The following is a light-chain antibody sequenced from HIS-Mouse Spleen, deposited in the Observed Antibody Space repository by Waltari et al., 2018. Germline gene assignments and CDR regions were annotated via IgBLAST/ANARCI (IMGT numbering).Light chain of an antibody. CDR3: QQYGSSPPWT. CDR1: QSVSSSY. Sequence: IVLTHSPGTLPLSPGERATLSCRASQSVSSSYLARYQQKPVQAPRLLIYGASSRATGIPDRFSGSGSGTDVTLTISRLEPEDFAVYYCQQYGSSPPWTFGQGTKVEIK. J-gene: IGKJ1*01. CDR2: GAS. V-gene: IGKV3-20*01.